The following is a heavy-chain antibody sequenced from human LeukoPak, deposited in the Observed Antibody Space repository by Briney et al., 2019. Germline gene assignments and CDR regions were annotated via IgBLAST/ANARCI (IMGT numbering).Heavy chain of an antibody. CDR1: GFTFSTYW. CDR3: LIGDKLFGRH. CDR2: INQDGNEK. V-gene: IGHV3-7*01. J-gene: IGHJ4*02. D-gene: IGHD3-10*01. Sequence: PGGSLRLSCAASGFTFSTYWMSWVRQAPGQGLEWMANINQDGNEKYYVDSVKGRFTISRDNAKNSLYLQMNSLRAEDTSLCYCLIGDKLFGRHWGQGTLVNGSS.